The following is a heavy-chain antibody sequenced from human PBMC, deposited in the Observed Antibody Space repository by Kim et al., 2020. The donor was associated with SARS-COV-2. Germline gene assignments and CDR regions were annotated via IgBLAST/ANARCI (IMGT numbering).Heavy chain of an antibody. V-gene: IGHV4-59*01. J-gene: IGHJ4*02. CDR3: VRSGSYYNFPLYYFDY. D-gene: IGHD3-10*01. Sequence: PSPQSRVTISVDTSKNQFSLKLSSVTAADTAVYYCVRSGSYYNFPLYYFDYWGQGTLVTVSS.